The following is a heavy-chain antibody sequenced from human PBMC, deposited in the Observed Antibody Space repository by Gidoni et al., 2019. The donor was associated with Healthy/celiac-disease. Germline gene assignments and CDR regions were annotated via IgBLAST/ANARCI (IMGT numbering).Heavy chain of an antibody. CDR1: GGSFSGYY. V-gene: IGHV4-34*01. CDR3: ARLGQWLVIGY. D-gene: IGHD6-19*01. J-gene: IGHJ4*02. CDR2: INHSGST. Sequence: QVQLQQWGAGLLKPSETLSLTCAVYGGSFSGYYWSWIRQPPGKGLEWIGEINHSGSTNYNPSLKSRVTISVDTSKNQFSLKLSSVTAADTAVYYCARLGQWLVIGYWGQGTLVTVSS.